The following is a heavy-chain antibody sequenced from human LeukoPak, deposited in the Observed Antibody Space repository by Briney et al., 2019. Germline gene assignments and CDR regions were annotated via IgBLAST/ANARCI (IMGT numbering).Heavy chain of an antibody. CDR3: AREKAVAGRDDAFDI. CDR1: GFTFSSYA. CDR2: ISYDGSNK. Sequence: TGGSLRLSCAASGFTFSSYAMHWVRQAPGKGLEWVAVISYDGSNKYYADSVKGRFTISRDNSKNTLYLQMNSLRAEDTAVYYCAREKAVAGRDDAFDIWGQGTMVTVSS. V-gene: IGHV3-30*14. J-gene: IGHJ3*02. D-gene: IGHD6-19*01.